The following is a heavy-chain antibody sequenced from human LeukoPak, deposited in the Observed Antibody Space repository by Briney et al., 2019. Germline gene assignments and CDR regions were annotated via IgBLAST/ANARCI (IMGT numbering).Heavy chain of an antibody. CDR3: ASRPDFWSSSYTHRDRFDS. J-gene: IGHJ4*02. CDR2: IYSGGAT. D-gene: IGHD3-3*01. V-gene: IGHV3-66*02. Sequence: GGSLRLSCAASGITVSVNYMSWVRWTPGRGLDWVSVIYSGGATYYSVFVTGRFTISRDSSKNTVHLQMTRLTPEDTVVYYCASRPDFWSSSYTHRDRFDSWGQGTLVTVSS. CDR1: GITVSVNY.